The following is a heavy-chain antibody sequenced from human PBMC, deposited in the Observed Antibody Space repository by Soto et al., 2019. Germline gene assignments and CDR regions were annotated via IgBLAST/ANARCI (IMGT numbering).Heavy chain of an antibody. CDR1: GGSISSYY. D-gene: IGHD4-4*01. CDR2: IYYSGST. Sequence: PSETLSLTCTVSGGSISSYYWSWIRQPPGKGLEWIGYIYYSGSTNYNPSLKSRVTISVDTSKNQFSLKLSSVTAADTAVYYCARLDYRNGGDYYYGMDVWGQGTTVTVSS. J-gene: IGHJ6*02. CDR3: ARLDYRNGGDYYYGMDV. V-gene: IGHV4-59*01.